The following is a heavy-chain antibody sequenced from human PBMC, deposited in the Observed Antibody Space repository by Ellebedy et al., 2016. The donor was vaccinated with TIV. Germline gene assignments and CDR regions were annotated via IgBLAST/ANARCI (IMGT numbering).Heavy chain of an antibody. J-gene: IGHJ6*03. CDR2: LYYSGST. Sequence: SETLSLXCTVSGGSISNNSYYWDWIRQPPGKGLEWIGSLYYSGSTYYNPSLKSRVTISVDTSKNQFSLKLSSVTAADTAVYYCATHDYSNLNWDYYYYYMDVWGKGTTVTVSS. V-gene: IGHV4-39*07. CDR1: GGSISNNSYY. CDR3: ATHDYSNLNWDYYYYYMDV. D-gene: IGHD4-11*01.